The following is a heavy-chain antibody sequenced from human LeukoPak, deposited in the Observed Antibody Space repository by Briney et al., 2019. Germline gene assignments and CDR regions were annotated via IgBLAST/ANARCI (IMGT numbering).Heavy chain of an antibody. V-gene: IGHV4-39*01. Sequence: SETLSLTCTVSGGSIRSSYYYWGWIRQPPGKGLEWIGNIYYSGDTYYNPSLKSRVTISVDTPKNQFSLKLSSVTAADTAVYYCARHVRSNYAPLDYWGQGTLVTVSS. CDR1: GGSIRSSYYY. D-gene: IGHD4-11*01. CDR2: IYYSGDT. CDR3: ARHVRSNYAPLDY. J-gene: IGHJ4*02.